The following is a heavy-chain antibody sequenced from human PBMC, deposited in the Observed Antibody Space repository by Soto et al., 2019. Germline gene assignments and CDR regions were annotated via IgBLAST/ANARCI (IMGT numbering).Heavy chain of an antibody. V-gene: IGHV1-69*13. J-gene: IGHJ5*02. CDR3: ARDSNPYYYDSSGYFWFDP. CDR2: IIPIFGTA. Sequence: SVKVSCKASGGTFSSYAISWVRQAPGQGLEWMGGIIPIFGTANYAQKFQGRVTITADESTSTAYMELSSLRSEDTAVYYCARDSNPYYYDSSGYFWFDPWGQGTLVTVSS. D-gene: IGHD3-22*01. CDR1: GGTFSSYA.